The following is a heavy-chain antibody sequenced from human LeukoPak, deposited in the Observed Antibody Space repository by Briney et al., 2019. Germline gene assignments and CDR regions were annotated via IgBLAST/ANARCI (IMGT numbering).Heavy chain of an antibody. CDR2: IYYSGST. CDR3: ARDSLADSSGYYYFDY. J-gene: IGHJ4*02. D-gene: IGHD3-22*01. Sequence: SETLSLTCTVSSGSISSYYWSWIRQPPGKGLEWIGYIYYSGSTNYNPSLKSRVTISVDTSKNQFSLKLSSVTAADTAVYYCARDSLADSSGYYYFDYWGQGTLVTVSS. V-gene: IGHV4-59*01. CDR1: SGSISSYY.